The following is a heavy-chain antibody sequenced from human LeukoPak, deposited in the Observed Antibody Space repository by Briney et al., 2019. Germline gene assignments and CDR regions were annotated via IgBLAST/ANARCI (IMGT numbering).Heavy chain of an antibody. J-gene: IGHJ2*01. CDR3: ARSTGTTPVTWYFDL. V-gene: IGHV4-34*01. Sequence: SETLSLTCAVYGGSFSGYYWSWIRQPPGKGLEWIGEINHSGSTNYNPSLKSRVTISVDTSKNQFSLKLSSVTAADTAVYYCARSTGTTPVTWYFDLWGRGTLVTVSS. D-gene: IGHD1-7*01. CDR2: INHSGST. CDR1: GGSFSGYY.